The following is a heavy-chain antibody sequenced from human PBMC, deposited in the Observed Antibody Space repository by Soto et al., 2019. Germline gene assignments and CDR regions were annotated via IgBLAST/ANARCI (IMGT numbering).Heavy chain of an antibody. J-gene: IGHJ6*02. Sequence: ASVKVSCKASGYTFTSSGISWVRQAPGQGLEWMGWISTDNGNTNYAQHLQGRVSITTDTSTSTAYMDLRSLRSDDTAVYYCARDQGITTFGMYSMYYYGMDVWGQGTTVTVSS. D-gene: IGHD3-3*01. CDR3: ARDQGITTFGMYSMYYYGMDV. V-gene: IGHV1-18*01. CDR2: ISTDNGNT. CDR1: GYTFTSSG.